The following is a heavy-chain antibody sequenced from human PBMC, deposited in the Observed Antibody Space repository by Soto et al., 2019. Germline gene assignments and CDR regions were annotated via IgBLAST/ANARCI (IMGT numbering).Heavy chain of an antibody. CDR1: GFTFSSYA. Sequence: EVPLVESGGGLVQPGGSLRLSCAASGFTFSSYAMHWVRQAPGKGLEYVSAISSNGGSTYYANSVKGRFTISRDNSKNTLYLQMGSLRAEDMAVYYCARYCSSTSCYEGMDVWGQGTTVTVSS. CDR2: ISSNGGST. D-gene: IGHD2-2*01. V-gene: IGHV3-64*01. CDR3: ARYCSSTSCYEGMDV. J-gene: IGHJ6*02.